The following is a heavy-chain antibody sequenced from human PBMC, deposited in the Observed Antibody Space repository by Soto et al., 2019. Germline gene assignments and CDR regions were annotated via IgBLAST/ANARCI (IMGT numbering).Heavy chain of an antibody. CDR3: ATDLSGIASRPFVLNYYYGMDV. CDR1: GYTLTELS. V-gene: IGHV1-24*01. J-gene: IGHJ6*02. D-gene: IGHD6-6*01. CDR2: FDPEDGET. Sequence: ASVKVSCKVSGYTLTELSMHWVRQAPGKGLEWMGGFDPEDGETIYAQKFQGRVTMTVDTSTDTAYMELSSLRSEDTALYYCATDLSGIASRPFVLNYYYGMDVWGQGTTVTVSS.